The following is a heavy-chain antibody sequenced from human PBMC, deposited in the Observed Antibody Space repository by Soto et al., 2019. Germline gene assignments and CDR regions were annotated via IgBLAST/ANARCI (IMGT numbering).Heavy chain of an antibody. J-gene: IGHJ6*02. V-gene: IGHV4-39*01. Sequence: QLQLQESGPGLLKPSETLSLTCSVSGGSISSKSYSWGWIRQPPGKGLEWIGTFYYSENTYYNPSLRNRTTISVDTSKTQFSLKLSSVTAADTAVYYCAKLAGYCSGNSCHGDYAMDVWGQGTTVTVSS. CDR2: FYYSENT. CDR3: AKLAGYCSGNSCHGDYAMDV. CDR1: GGSISSKSYS. D-gene: IGHD2-15*01.